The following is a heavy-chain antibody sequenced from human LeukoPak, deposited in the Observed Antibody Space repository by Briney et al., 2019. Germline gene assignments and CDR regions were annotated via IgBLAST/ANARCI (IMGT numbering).Heavy chain of an antibody. CDR3: AREESGSYFRY. Sequence: GGSLRLSCAASGFTFSSYAMHWVRQAPGKGLEWVAVISYDGSNKYYADSVKGRFTITRDNSKNTLYLQMNSLRAEDTAVYYCAREESGSYFRYWGQGTLVTVSS. CDR1: GFTFSSYA. CDR2: ISYDGSNK. D-gene: IGHD1-26*01. J-gene: IGHJ4*02. V-gene: IGHV3-30*14.